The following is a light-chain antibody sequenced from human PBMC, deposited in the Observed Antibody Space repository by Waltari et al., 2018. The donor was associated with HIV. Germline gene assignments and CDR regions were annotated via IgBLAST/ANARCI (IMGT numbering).Light chain of an antibody. CDR1: SPHIGRTT. CDR3: AAWDDSLNGPWV. CDR2: SNN. V-gene: IGLV1-44*01. J-gene: IGLJ3*02. Sequence: QSVLPQPPSASGTPGQRVTISCSGRSPHIGRTTVNWYQQLPATAPKLLIYSNNQRPSGVPDRFSGSKSGTSASLAISGLQSEDEADYYCAAWDDSLNGPWVFGGGTKLTVL.